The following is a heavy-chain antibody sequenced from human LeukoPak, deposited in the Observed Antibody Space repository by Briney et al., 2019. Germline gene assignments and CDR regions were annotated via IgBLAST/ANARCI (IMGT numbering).Heavy chain of an antibody. CDR2: IKQDGSVI. V-gene: IGHV3-7*01. CDR3: VKIGQCSISCSHDY. CDR1: GFSFSSYW. D-gene: IGHD2-2*01. J-gene: IGHJ4*02. Sequence: GGSLRLSCAASGFSFSSYWMSWVRQAPGKGLEWVANIKQDGSVIYYVDSLKGRFTIARDNARNSLYLQMNSLTAEDTAVYFRVKIGQCSISCSHDYWGQGTLVTVSS.